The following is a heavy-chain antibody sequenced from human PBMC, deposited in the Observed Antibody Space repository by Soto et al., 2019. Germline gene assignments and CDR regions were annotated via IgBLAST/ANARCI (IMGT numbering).Heavy chain of an antibody. D-gene: IGHD2-2*01. CDR3: ARDDIVVVPAAMGNYYYYYGMDV. J-gene: IGHJ6*02. V-gene: IGHV3-7*01. Sequence: EVQLVESGGGLVQPGGSLRLSCAASGFTFSSYWMSWVRQAPGKGLEWVANIKQDGSEKYYVDSVKGRFTISRDNAKNSLYLQMNSLRAEDTAVYYCARDDIVVVPAAMGNYYYYYGMDVWGQGTTVTVSS. CDR2: IKQDGSEK. CDR1: GFTFSSYW.